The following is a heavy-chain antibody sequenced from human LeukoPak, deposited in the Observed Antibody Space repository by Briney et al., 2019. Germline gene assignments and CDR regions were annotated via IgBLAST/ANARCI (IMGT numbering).Heavy chain of an antibody. J-gene: IGHJ5*02. CDR1: GYTFTGYY. V-gene: IGHV1-2*02. CDR3: ARGYYDILTGYYHNRFDP. D-gene: IGHD3-9*01. CDR2: INPNSGGT. Sequence: GASVKVSCKASGYTFTGYYMHWVRQAPGQGLEWMGWINPNSGGTNYAQKFQGRVTMTRNTSISTAYMELSSLRSEDTAVYYCARGYYDILTGYYHNRFDPWGQGTLVTVSS.